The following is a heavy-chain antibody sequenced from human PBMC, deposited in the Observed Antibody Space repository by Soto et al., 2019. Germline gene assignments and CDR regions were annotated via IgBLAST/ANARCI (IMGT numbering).Heavy chain of an antibody. D-gene: IGHD3-3*01. J-gene: IGHJ5*02. V-gene: IGHV4-59*13. CDR2: IYYSGST. CDR3: ARVRGCLEWLSIEVWFDP. CDR1: GGSISSYY. Sequence: SETLSLTCTVSGGSISSYYWSWVRQPPGKGLEWIGHIYYSGSTNYNPSLKSRLTISVGTPNNQFSLKLSSVPAADTTVYYCARVRGCLEWLSIEVWFDPWGQGTLVTVSS.